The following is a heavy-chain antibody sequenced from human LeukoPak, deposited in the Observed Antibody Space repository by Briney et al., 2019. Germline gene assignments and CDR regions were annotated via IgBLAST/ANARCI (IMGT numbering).Heavy chain of an antibody. V-gene: IGHV1-46*01. CDR1: GYTFTSYY. D-gene: IGHD4-23*01. Sequence: ASVKVSCKASGYTFTSYYMHWVRQAPGQGLEWMGIINPSGGSTSYAQKFQGRVTMTRDTSTSTVYMELSSLRSEDTAVYYCARESGDYGGNSKAFDIWGQGTMVTVSS. J-gene: IGHJ3*02. CDR3: ARESGDYGGNSKAFDI. CDR2: INPSGGST.